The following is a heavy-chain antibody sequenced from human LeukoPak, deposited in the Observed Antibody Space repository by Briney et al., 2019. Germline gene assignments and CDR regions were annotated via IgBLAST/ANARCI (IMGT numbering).Heavy chain of an antibody. V-gene: IGHV3-49*04. CDR3: TREFTPQGSEWVYPVSPGVNWNQLLGISDYYGMDV. CDR2: IRSKAYGGTT. CDR1: GFTFGDYA. Sequence: GGSLRLSCTASGFTFGDYAMSWVRQAPGKGLEWVGFIRSKAYGGTTEYAASVKGRFTISRDDSKSIAYLQMNSLKTEDTAVYYCTREFTPQGSEWVYPVSPGVNWNQLLGISDYYGMDVWGQGTTVTVSS. D-gene: IGHD1-1*01. J-gene: IGHJ6*02.